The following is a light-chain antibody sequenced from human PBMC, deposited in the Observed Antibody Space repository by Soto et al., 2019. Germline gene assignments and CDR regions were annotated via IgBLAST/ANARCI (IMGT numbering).Light chain of an antibody. CDR1: QSVSSY. CDR3: QQRSNWALT. V-gene: IGKV3-11*01. J-gene: IGKJ4*01. CDR2: DAS. Sequence: EIVLTQSPATLSLSPGERATLSCRASQSVSSYLAWYQQKPGQAPRLLIYDASNRATGIPARFSGSGSGTDFTLTSSRLEPEDFAVYYWQQRSNWALTFGGGTKVEIK.